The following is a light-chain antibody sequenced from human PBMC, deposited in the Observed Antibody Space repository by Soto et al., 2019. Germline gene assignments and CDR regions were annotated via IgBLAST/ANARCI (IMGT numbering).Light chain of an antibody. V-gene: IGLV4-69*01. J-gene: IGLJ3*02. Sequence: QPVLTQSPSASASLGASVKLTCTLSSGHSNYAIAWHQQQAEKGPRYLMKLNSDGSHSKGDGIPDRFSGSSSGAERYLTISSLQSEDEADYYCQTWGTGIRVFGGGTKLTVL. CDR1: SGHSNYA. CDR2: LNSDGSH. CDR3: QTWGTGIRV.